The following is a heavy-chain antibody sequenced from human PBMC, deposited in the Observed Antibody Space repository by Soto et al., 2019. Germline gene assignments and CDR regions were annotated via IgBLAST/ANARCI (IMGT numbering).Heavy chain of an antibody. Sequence: GGSLRLSCVASGFNFANYAMNWVRQAPGKGLEWVSAIASSGDWTYYADSVKGRFTISRDNAKNTLYLQMNSLRAEDTAVYYCAIFNGGDWGQGTLVTVSS. CDR1: GFNFANYA. J-gene: IGHJ4*02. CDR3: AIFNGGD. V-gene: IGHV3-23*01. D-gene: IGHD2-8*01. CDR2: IASSGDWT.